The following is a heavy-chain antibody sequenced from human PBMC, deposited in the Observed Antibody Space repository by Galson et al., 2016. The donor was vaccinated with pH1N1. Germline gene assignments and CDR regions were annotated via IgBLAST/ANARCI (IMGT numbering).Heavy chain of an antibody. Sequence: TLSLTCTVSGGSISSGSYYWSWIRQPAGKGLEWIGYIYTSGSTNYNPSLKSRVTISVDTSKNQFSLKLSSVTAADMAVYYCARIQGSSEWGYYFDYWGQGTLVTVSS. CDR1: GGSISSGSYY. D-gene: IGHD6-6*01. CDR2: IYTSGST. CDR3: ARIQGSSEWGYYFDY. V-gene: IGHV4-61*09. J-gene: IGHJ4*02.